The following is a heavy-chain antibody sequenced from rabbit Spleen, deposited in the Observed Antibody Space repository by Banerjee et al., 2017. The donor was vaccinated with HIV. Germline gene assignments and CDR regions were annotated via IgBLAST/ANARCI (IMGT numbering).Heavy chain of an antibody. D-gene: IGHD8-1*01. Sequence: QEQLEESGGDLVKPEGSLTLTCTVSGLSFSSRFWISWVRQAPGKGLEWIADIYSGSSGSTYYASWAKGRFTISKTSSTTVTLQMTSLTVADTATYFCARDAGSGHYIDAYFDLWGPGTLVTVS. V-gene: IGHV1S45*01. CDR2: IYSGSSGST. CDR1: GLSFSSRFW. J-gene: IGHJ4*01. CDR3: ARDAGSGHYIDAYFDL.